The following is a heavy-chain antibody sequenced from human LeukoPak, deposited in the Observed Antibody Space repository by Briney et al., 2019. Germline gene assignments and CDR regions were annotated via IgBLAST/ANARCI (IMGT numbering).Heavy chain of an antibody. Sequence: GGSLRLSCSASGFTFSSYAMHWVRQAPGKGLEYVSAISSNGGSTYYADSEKGRFTISRDNSKNTLYLQMSSLRAEDTAVYYCVNFHLAAAGKGYYYYGMDVWGQGTTVTVSS. CDR2: ISSNGGST. J-gene: IGHJ6*02. CDR3: VNFHLAAAGKGYYYYGMDV. CDR1: GFTFSSYA. V-gene: IGHV3-64D*09. D-gene: IGHD6-13*01.